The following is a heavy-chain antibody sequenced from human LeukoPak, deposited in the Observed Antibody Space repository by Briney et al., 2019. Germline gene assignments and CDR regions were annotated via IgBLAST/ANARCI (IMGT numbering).Heavy chain of an antibody. D-gene: IGHD3-22*01. CDR1: GGTFSSYA. Sequence: ASVKVSCKASGGTFSSYAISWVRQATGQGLEWMGWMNPNNGNTNYAQKLQGRVTMTTDTSTSTAYMELRSLRSDDTAVYYCARVFHDSSGYYPYYFDYWGQGTLVTVSS. CDR2: MNPNNGNT. CDR3: ARVFHDSSGYYPYYFDY. J-gene: IGHJ4*02. V-gene: IGHV1-18*01.